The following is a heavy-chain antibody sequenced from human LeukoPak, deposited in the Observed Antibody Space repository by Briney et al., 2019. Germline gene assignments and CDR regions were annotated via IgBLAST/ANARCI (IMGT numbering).Heavy chain of an antibody. J-gene: IGHJ4*02. CDR1: GGSFSGYY. CDR3: AIGRRIQLWFTTTGQLFAVDY. D-gene: IGHD5-18*01. Sequence: SETLSLTCAVYGGSFSGYYWSWIRQPPGKGLEWIGEINHSGSTNYNPSLKSRVTISVDTSKNQFSLKLSSVTAADTAVYYCAIGRRIQLWFTTTGQLFAVDYWGQGTLVTVSS. V-gene: IGHV4-34*01. CDR2: INHSGST.